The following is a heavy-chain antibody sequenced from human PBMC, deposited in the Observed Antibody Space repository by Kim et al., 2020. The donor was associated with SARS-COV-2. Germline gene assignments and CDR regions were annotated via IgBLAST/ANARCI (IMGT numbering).Heavy chain of an antibody. CDR3: ARGISENYYYYYMDV. Sequence: PKFQGRVTITADESTSTAYMELSSLRSEDTAVYYCARGISENYYYYYMDVWGKGTTVTVSS. J-gene: IGHJ6*03. D-gene: IGHD2-15*01. V-gene: IGHV1-69*01.